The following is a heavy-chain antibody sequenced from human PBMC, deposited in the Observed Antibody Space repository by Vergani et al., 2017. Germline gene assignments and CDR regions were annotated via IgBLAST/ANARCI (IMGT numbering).Heavy chain of an antibody. J-gene: IGHJ4*02. V-gene: IGHV3-23*01. CDR1: GFTFSSYA. CDR2: ISGSGGST. CDR3: AKDRGDGYSYYFDY. D-gene: IGHD5-24*01. Sequence: EVQLLESGGGLVQPGGCLRLSCAASGFTFSSYALSWVRQAPGKGLEWVSAISGSGGSTYYADSVKGRFTISRDNSKNTLYLQMNSLRAEDTAVYYCAKDRGDGYSYYFDYWGQGTLVTVSS.